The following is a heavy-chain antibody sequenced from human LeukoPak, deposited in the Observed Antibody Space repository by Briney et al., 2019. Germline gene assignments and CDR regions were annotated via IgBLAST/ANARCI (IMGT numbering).Heavy chain of an antibody. CDR1: GHSFTSYA. V-gene: IGHV1-2*02. CDR3: ARAGGLERDEGTYYYYYYMDV. Sequence: ASVKVSCKASGHSFTSYAMNWVRQAPGQGLEWMGWINPNNGGRIYAQKFQGRVAMTRDTSISTAYMELSRLRSDDTAVYYCARAGGLERDEGTYYYYYYMDVWGKGTTVTVSS. D-gene: IGHD1-1*01. J-gene: IGHJ6*03. CDR2: INPNNGGR.